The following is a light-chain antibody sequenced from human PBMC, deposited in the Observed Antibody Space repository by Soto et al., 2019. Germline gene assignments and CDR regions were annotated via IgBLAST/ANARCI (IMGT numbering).Light chain of an antibody. V-gene: IGKV3-20*01. J-gene: IGKJ3*01. CDR2: GAS. CDR1: QSVSSSY. Sequence: EIVLTQSPGTLSLSPGERXTLSCRASQSVSSSYLAWYQQKPGQAPRLLIYGASSRATGIPDRFSGSGSGTDFTLTISRLEPXXXXVXXXXXXXXSLFTFGPGTKVDIK. CDR3: XXXXXSLFT.